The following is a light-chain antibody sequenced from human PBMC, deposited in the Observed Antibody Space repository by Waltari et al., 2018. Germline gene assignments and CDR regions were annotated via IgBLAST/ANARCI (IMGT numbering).Light chain of an antibody. CDR1: QDISDW. CDR3: QQANRFPFT. Sequence: DIQVTQSPPSVAACVEDSVPISCRASQDISDWLAWYQQKPGKAPKVLIYAASSLQSGVPSRFSASGSGTDFILTISSLQPEDFATYYCQQANRFPFTFGPGTKVDIK. J-gene: IGKJ3*01. CDR2: AAS. V-gene: IGKV1-12*02.